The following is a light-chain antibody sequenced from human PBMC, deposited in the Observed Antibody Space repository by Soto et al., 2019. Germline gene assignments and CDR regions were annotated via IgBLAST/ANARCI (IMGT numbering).Light chain of an antibody. Sequence: IQLTQSPSSLSASVGDRVTITCRASQGISSYLAWYQQKPGKAPKLLIYGASTLEGGVPFRFSGSGSGTDFTLTISRLQPEDFATYYCQQLNTYPITFGQGTRLESK. CDR2: GAS. CDR3: QQLNTYPIT. J-gene: IGKJ5*01. V-gene: IGKV1-9*01. CDR1: QGISSY.